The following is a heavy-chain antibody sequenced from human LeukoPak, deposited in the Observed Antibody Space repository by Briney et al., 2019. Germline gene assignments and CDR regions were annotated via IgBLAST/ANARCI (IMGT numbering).Heavy chain of an antibody. Sequence: GGSLRLSCAASGFTFSSYAMSWVRQAPGKGLEWVSAINGSGGSTYYADSVKGRFTISRDNSKNTLYLQMNSLRAEDTAVYYCAKDLEGYYDSSGYCDYWGQGTLVTVSS. V-gene: IGHV3-23*01. D-gene: IGHD3-22*01. CDR1: GFTFSSYA. J-gene: IGHJ4*02. CDR3: AKDLEGYYDSSGYCDY. CDR2: INGSGGST.